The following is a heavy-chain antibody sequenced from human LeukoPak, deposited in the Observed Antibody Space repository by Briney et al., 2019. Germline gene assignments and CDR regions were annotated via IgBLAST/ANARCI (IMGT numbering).Heavy chain of an antibody. CDR2: IDNAGSIT. CDR1: GFTLSNYW. Sequence: PGGSLRLSCAASGFTLSNYWIHWVRQAPGKGLVWVSRIDNAGSITTYADSVKGRFTISRDNAEYTLYLQMNSLRVEDTAVYYCVRSAFHAGSGNYYDYWGQGTLVTVSS. CDR3: VRSAFHAGSGNYYDY. J-gene: IGHJ4*02. V-gene: IGHV3-74*03. D-gene: IGHD3-22*01.